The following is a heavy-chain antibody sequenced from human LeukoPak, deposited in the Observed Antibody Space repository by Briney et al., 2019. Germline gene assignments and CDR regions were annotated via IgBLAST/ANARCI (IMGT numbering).Heavy chain of an antibody. CDR3: ARSPHILTGENFDY. CDR1: GYTFTAYL. J-gene: IGHJ4*02. D-gene: IGHD3-9*01. CDR2: INPNRGET. Sequence: ASVKVSCEASGYTFTAYLLHWVRQAPGQGLEWMGWINPNRGETDYAQNFQGRVTMTRDTSITTAYMEMSRLRSDDTALYYCARSPHILTGENFDYWGQGTLVTVSS. V-gene: IGHV1-2*02.